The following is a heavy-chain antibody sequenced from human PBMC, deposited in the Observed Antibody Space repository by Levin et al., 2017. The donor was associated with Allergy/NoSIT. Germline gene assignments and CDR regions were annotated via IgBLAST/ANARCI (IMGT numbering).Heavy chain of an antibody. CDR3: ARDLAYSSSWSSSDY. Sequence: ASVKVSCKASGYTFTGYYMHWVRQAPGQGLEWMGWINPNSGGTNYAQKFQGRVTMTRDTSISTAYMELSRLRSDDTAVYYCARDLAYSSSWSSSDYWGQGTLVTVSS. D-gene: IGHD6-13*01. CDR2: INPNSGGT. CDR1: GYTFTGYY. J-gene: IGHJ4*02. V-gene: IGHV1-2*02.